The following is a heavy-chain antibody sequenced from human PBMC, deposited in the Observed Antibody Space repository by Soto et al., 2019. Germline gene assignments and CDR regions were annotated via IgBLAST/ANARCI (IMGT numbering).Heavy chain of an antibody. J-gene: IGHJ4*02. Sequence: LRLSCAASGFKFSNYAMSWVRQAPGKGLEWVSAIIGAGDDTFHADSVKGRLTISRDNSKNTLFLQMNSLRDDDTALYYCVKGSATSRPYYFDYWGQGTLVTVSS. CDR1: GFKFSNYA. V-gene: IGHV3-23*01. CDR2: IIGAGDDT. CDR3: VKGSATSRPYYFDY.